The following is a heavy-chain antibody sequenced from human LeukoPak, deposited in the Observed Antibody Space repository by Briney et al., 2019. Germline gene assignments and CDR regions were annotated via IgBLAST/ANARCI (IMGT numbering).Heavy chain of an antibody. CDR1: GYSFTSLW. D-gene: IGHD4-17*01. Sequence: GESLKISCKGSGYSFTSLWIGWVRQMPGKGLEWMGIICPGDSDTRYSPSFEGQVTISADKSISTAYLEWSNLKASDTAIYYCARRYGRPFDYWGQGTLVTVSS. J-gene: IGHJ4*02. CDR2: ICPGDSDT. V-gene: IGHV5-51*01. CDR3: ARRYGRPFDY.